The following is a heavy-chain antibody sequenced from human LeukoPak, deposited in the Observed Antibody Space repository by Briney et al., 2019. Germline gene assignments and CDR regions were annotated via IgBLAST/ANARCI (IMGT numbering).Heavy chain of an antibody. J-gene: IGHJ4*02. Sequence: PGGSLRLSCAASGFTFSHFWMTWVRQAPGKGLEWVANIKQDGSDKYYVDSVKGRFTISRDNAKNALYLQMNSLRAEDTAVYYCARGGSSGWHTEFDYWGQGTLVTVSS. CDR2: IKQDGSDK. CDR3: ARGGSSGWHTEFDY. V-gene: IGHV3-7*03. D-gene: IGHD6-19*01. CDR1: GFTFSHFW.